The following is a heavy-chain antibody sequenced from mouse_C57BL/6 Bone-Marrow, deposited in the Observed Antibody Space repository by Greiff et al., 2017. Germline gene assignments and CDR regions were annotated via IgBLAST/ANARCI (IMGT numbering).Heavy chain of an antibody. J-gene: IGHJ1*03. CDR3: ARPDYSNYWYFDV. Sequence: VQLQQPGAELVTPGASVKMSCKASGYTFPSYWITWVKPRPGQGLEWIGDIYPGRGSTNYNEKFKRQAKLTVDTSSSTAYMQLSSLTSEDSAVYYCARPDYSNYWYFDVWGTGTTVTVSS. CDR2: IYPGRGST. CDR1: GYTFPSYW. D-gene: IGHD2-5*01. V-gene: IGHV1-55*01.